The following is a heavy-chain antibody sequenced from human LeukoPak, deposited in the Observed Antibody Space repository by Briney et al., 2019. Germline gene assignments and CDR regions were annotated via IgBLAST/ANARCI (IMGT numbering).Heavy chain of an antibody. Sequence: GGSLRLSCAAHGFTFSSYWMSWVRQAPGKGLEWVANIKQDGSEKYYVDSVKGRFTISRDNAKNSLYLQMNSLRGEDTAVYYCARELVGATQGASFDYWGQGTLVTVSS. D-gene: IGHD1-26*01. CDR3: ARELVGATQGASFDY. CDR2: IKQDGSEK. V-gene: IGHV3-7*01. J-gene: IGHJ4*02. CDR1: GFTFSSYW.